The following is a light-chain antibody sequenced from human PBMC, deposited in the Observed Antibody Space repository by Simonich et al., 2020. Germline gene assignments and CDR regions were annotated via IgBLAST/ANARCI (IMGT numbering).Light chain of an antibody. Sequence: DIVMTQSPDSLAVSLGERATINCKSSQSVLYSTNNNNYLSLYQQKPGQPPKLPSYWASTRESGVPDRFSGSGSGTDFTLTISSLQSEDVAVYYCQQYYSTPLTFGGGTKVEIK. V-gene: IGKV4-1*01. CDR3: QQYYSTPLT. CDR1: QSVLYSTNNNNY. CDR2: WAS. J-gene: IGKJ4*01.